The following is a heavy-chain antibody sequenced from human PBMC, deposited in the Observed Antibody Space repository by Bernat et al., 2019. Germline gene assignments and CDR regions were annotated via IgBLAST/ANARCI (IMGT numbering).Heavy chain of an antibody. D-gene: IGHD6-6*01. J-gene: IGHJ3*02. Sequence: QVQLQESGPGLVKPSQTLSLTCTVSGGSISSGDYYWSWIRQPPGKGLEWIGYIYYSGSTNYNPSLKSRVTISVDTSKNQFSLKLSSVTAADTAVYYCARHNGRQLPRGGDAFDIWGQGTMVTVSS. V-gene: IGHV4-30-4*01. CDR2: IYYSGST. CDR3: ARHNGRQLPRGGDAFDI. CDR1: GGSISSGDYY.